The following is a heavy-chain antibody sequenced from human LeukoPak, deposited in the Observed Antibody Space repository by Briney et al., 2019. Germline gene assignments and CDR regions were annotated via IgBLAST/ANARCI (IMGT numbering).Heavy chain of an antibody. V-gene: IGHV3-7*01. CDR3: ARAGYSYGSYYFDY. D-gene: IGHD5-18*01. J-gene: IGHJ4*02. Sequence: PGGSLRLSCAASGFTFSSYWMSWVRQAPGKGLEWVANIKQDGSEKYYVDSVKGRFTISRDNAKTSLYLQMNSLRAEDTAVYYCARAGYSYGSYYFDYWGQGTLVTVSS. CDR1: GFTFSSYW. CDR2: IKQDGSEK.